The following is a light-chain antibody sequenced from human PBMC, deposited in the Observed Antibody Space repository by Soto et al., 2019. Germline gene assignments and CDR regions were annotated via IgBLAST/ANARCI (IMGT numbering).Light chain of an antibody. CDR2: AAS. J-gene: IGKJ5*01. CDR3: QQSYSTWIT. CDR1: QSISSY. Sequence: DIQMTQSPSSLSASVGDRVTITCRASQSISSYLNWYQQKPGKAPKLLIYAASSLQSGVPSRFSGSAPGTDFTLTISSLQPEDFATYYCQQSYSTWITFGQGTRLEIK. V-gene: IGKV1-39*01.